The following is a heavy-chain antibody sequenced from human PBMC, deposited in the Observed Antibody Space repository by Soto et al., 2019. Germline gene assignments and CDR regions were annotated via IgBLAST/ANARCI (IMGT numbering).Heavy chain of an antibody. Sequence: ASVKVSFKASGYTFTGYYMHWVRQAPGQGLEWMGWINPNSGGTNYAQKFQGWVAMTRDTSISTAYMELSRLRSDDTAVYYCARGVRRYYDSSGYYFFDYWGQGTLVTVSS. CDR3: ARGVRRYYDSSGYYFFDY. CDR2: INPNSGGT. D-gene: IGHD3-22*01. CDR1: GYTFTGYY. V-gene: IGHV1-2*04. J-gene: IGHJ4*02.